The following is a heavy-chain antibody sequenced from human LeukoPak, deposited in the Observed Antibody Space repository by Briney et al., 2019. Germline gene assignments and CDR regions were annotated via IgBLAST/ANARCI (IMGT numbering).Heavy chain of an antibody. CDR2: IYTSGST. CDR3: ARRVGINFWSGYPFDY. CDR1: GGSISSGSYY. Sequence: SETLSLTCTVSGGSISSGSYYWSWIRQPAGKGLEWIVRIYTSGSTNYNPSLKSRVTISVDTSKNQFSLKLSSVTAADTAVYYCARRVGINFWSGYPFDYWGQGTLVIVSS. D-gene: IGHD3-3*01. J-gene: IGHJ4*02. V-gene: IGHV4-61*02.